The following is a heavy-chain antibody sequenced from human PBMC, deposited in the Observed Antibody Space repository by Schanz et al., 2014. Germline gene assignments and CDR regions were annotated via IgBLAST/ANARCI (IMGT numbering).Heavy chain of an antibody. V-gene: IGHV1-69*04. CDR1: GGTFSSYS. D-gene: IGHD5-18*01. J-gene: IGHJ6*02. CDR2: IIPILGIA. CDR3: ARGPSQGYSYGHNIGAYYYGMDV. Sequence: QVQLVQSGAEVKKPGASVKVSCKASGGTFSSYSISWVRQAPGQGLEWMGRIIPILGIANYAQKFQGRVTNTADKSTSTASKELSSLRSEDTAVYYCARGPSQGYSYGHNIGAYYYGMDVWGQGTTVTVSS.